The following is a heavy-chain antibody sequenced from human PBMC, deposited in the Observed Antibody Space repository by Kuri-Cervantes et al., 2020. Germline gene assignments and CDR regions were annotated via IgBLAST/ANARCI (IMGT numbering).Heavy chain of an antibody. CDR3: ARGYTIFGVVITFDY. Sequence: SETLSLTCAVYGGSFSGYYWSWIRQPPGKGLEWIGEINHSGSTNYNPSLKSRVTISIDTSKNQFSLKLSSVTAADTAVYYCARGYTIFGVVITFDYWGQGTLVTVSS. D-gene: IGHD3-3*01. J-gene: IGHJ4*02. CDR2: INHSGST. CDR1: GGSFSGYY. V-gene: IGHV4-34*01.